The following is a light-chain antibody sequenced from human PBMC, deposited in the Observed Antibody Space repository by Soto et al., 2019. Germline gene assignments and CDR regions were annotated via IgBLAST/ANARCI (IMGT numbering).Light chain of an antibody. CDR3: CSYAGSSTYV. CDR2: EGS. CDR1: SSDVGSYNL. Sequence: QSALTQPASVSGSPGQSITISCTGTSSDVGSYNLVSWYQHHPGKAPKLMIYEGSKRPSGVSNRFSGSKSGNTASLTISGLQAEDEADCSCCSYAGSSTYVFGTGTKLTVL. J-gene: IGLJ1*01. V-gene: IGLV2-23*01.